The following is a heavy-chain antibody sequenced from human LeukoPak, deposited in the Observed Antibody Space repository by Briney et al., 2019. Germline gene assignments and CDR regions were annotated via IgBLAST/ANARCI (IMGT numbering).Heavy chain of an antibody. D-gene: IGHD5-18*01. J-gene: IGHJ3*02. Sequence: SETLSLTCTVSGYSISSGYYWGWIRQPPGKGLEWIGSIYHSGSTYYNPSLKSRVTISVDTSKNQFSLKLSSVTAADTAVYYCARSSYEGAFDIWGQGTMVTVSS. CDR2: IYHSGST. CDR1: GYSISSGYY. CDR3: ARSSYEGAFDI. V-gene: IGHV4-38-2*02.